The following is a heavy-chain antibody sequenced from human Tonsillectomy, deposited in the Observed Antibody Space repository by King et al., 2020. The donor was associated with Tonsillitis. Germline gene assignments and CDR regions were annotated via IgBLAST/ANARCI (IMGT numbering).Heavy chain of an antibody. CDR3: ARSSDLGDH. CDR1: GYSFTSYY. CDR2: IDPSGGRT. D-gene: IGHD3-10*01. V-gene: IGHV1-46*01. Sequence: QLVQSGAEVKKPGASVKVSCKASGYSFTSYYIHWVRQAPGQGLEWMGIIDPSGGRTVYAQKFQGRVTMTRDTSTTTVYMDLSSLRSEDTAVYYCARSSDLGDHWGPGTLVTVS. J-gene: IGHJ4*02.